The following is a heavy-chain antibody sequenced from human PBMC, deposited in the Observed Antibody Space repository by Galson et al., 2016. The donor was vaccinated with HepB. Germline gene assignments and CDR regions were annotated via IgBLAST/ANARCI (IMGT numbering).Heavy chain of an antibody. V-gene: IGHV3-30-3*01. CDR2: ISSDGGNK. CDR3: ERDRGHQWQPSARFDY. D-gene: IGHD3-10*01. Sequence: SLRLSCAASGFTFSDYALHWVRQAPGKGLYWVAVISSDGGNKYYADSVRGRFTISRDNSKNTLYLKMNSLRPEDTAVSYCERDRGHQWQPSARFDYWGQGTLVTVSS. J-gene: IGHJ4*02. CDR1: GFTFSDYA.